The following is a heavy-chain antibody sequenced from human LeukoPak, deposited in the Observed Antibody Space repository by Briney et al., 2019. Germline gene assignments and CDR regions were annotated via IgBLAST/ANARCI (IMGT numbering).Heavy chain of an antibody. Sequence: SETLSLTCTASGGSIITRSYFWGWIRQPPEKGLEWIGAVSYSGTTSYNPSLESRVTMSVDTSKNQFFLKVSSVTAADTAVYYCARLDGSGCYGIDYWGQGTLVTVSS. CDR1: GGSIITRSYF. V-gene: IGHV4-39*01. J-gene: IGHJ4*02. CDR2: VSYSGTT. CDR3: ARLDGSGCYGIDY. D-gene: IGHD3-22*01.